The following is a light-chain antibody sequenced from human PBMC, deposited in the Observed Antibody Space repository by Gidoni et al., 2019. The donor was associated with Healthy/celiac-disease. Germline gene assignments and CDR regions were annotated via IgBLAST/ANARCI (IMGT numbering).Light chain of an antibody. V-gene: IGKV1-9*01. J-gene: IGKJ4*01. CDR3: QQLNSYLALT. CDR2: AAS. CDR1: QGIRSY. Sequence: IQLTQSPSFLSASVADRVTITCRASQGIRSYLAWYQQKPGKAPKLLIYAASTLQSGVPSRFSGSGSGTEFTLTISSLQPEDFATYYCQQLNSYLALTFGGGTKVEIK.